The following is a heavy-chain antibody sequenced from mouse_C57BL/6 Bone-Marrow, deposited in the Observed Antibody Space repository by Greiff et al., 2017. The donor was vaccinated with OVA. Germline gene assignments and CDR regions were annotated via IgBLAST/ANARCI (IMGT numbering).Heavy chain of an antibody. CDR1: GFTFSSYG. CDR2: ISSGGSYT. V-gene: IGHV5-6*01. D-gene: IGHD1-1*02. Sequence: EVKVVESGGDLVKPGGSLKLSCAASGFTFSSYGMSWVRQTPDKRLEWVATISSGGSYTYYPDSVKGRFTISRDNAKNTLYLQMSSLKSEDTAMYYCARHWKWSAYWGQGTLVTVSA. CDR3: ARHWKWSAY. J-gene: IGHJ3*01.